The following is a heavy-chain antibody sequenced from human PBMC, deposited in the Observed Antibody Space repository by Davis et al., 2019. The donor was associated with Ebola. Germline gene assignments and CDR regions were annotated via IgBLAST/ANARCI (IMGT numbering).Heavy chain of an antibody. Sequence: GESLKISCAASGFTFSSYAMSWVRQAPGKGLEWVSAISGSGGSTYYADSVKGRFTISRDNSKNTLYLQMNSLRAEDTAVYYCAKIPAADTSLDFWGQGTLVTVSS. D-gene: IGHD6-13*01. CDR3: AKIPAADTSLDF. J-gene: IGHJ4*02. CDR1: GFTFSSYA. V-gene: IGHV3-23*01. CDR2: ISGSGGST.